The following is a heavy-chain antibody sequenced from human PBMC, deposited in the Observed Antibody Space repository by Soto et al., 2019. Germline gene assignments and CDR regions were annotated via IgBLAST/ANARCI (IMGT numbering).Heavy chain of an antibody. D-gene: IGHD2-2*01. CDR2: IIPILGIA. V-gene: IGHV1-69*04. J-gene: IGHJ3*02. Sequence: SVKVSCKASGGTFSSYTISWVRQAPGQGLEWMGRIIPILGIAKYAQKFQGRVTITADKSTSTAYMELSSLRSEDTAVYSCARELGYCSSTSCYAGSPDAFDIWGQGTMVTVSS. CDR3: ARELGYCSSTSCYAGSPDAFDI. CDR1: GGTFSSYT.